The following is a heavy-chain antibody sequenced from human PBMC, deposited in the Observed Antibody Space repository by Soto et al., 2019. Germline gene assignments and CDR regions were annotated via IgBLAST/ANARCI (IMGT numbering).Heavy chain of an antibody. D-gene: IGHD2-2*01. CDR1: GFTFSSYW. Sequence: GGSLRLSCAASGFTFSSYWMHWVRQAPGKGLVWVSRIKTDGSVTSYADSVKGRFTISRDNAKNSLYLQMNSLRAEDTAVYYCARGGYCSSTSCYSLNNWFDPWGQGTLVTVSS. V-gene: IGHV3-74*01. J-gene: IGHJ5*02. CDR2: IKTDGSVT. CDR3: ARGGYCSSTSCYSLNNWFDP.